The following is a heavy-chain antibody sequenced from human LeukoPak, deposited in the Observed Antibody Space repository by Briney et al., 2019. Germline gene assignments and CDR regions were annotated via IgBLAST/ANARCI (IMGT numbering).Heavy chain of an antibody. CDR1: GYTFTSYY. V-gene: IGHV1-46*01. Sequence: GASVKVSCKASGYTFTSYYMHWVRQAPGQGLEWMGIINPSGGSTSYAQKFQGRVTMTRDTSTSTVYMELSSLRSEDTAVYYCARLGRNCSGGSCYSYYYYMDVWGKGTTVTISS. CDR3: ARLGRNCSGGSCYSYYYYMDV. CDR2: INPSGGST. D-gene: IGHD2-15*01. J-gene: IGHJ6*03.